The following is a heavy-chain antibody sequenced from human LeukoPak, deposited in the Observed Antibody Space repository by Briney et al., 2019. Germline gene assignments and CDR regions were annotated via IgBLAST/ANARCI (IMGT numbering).Heavy chain of an antibody. CDR2: INPNSGGT. V-gene: IGHV1-2*02. Sequence: GASVKVSCKASGYTFTGYYMHWVRQAPGQGLEWMGWINPNSGGTNYAQKFQGRVTMTRDTSISTAYMELSRLRSDDTAVYYCARANPMVRGVMPRLDYYYGMDVWGQGTTVTVSS. CDR3: ARANPMVRGVMPRLDYYYGMDV. D-gene: IGHD3-10*01. CDR1: GYTFTGYY. J-gene: IGHJ6*02.